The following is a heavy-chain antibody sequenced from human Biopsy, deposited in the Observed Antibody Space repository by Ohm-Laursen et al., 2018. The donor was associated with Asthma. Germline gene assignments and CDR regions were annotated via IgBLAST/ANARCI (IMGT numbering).Heavy chain of an antibody. CDR1: GFTFSSYG. J-gene: IGHJ3*02. V-gene: IGHV3-33*06. Sequence: CLRLSCAASGFTFSSYGMHWVRQAPGKGLEWVAVIWYDGSNKYYADSVKGRFTISRDNSKNTLYLQMNSLRAEDTAVYYCAKERYYDFWSGYPIWGQGTMVTVSS. CDR2: IWYDGSNK. CDR3: AKERYYDFWSGYPI. D-gene: IGHD3-3*01.